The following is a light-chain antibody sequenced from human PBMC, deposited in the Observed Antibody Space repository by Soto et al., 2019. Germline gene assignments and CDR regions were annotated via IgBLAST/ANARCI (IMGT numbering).Light chain of an antibody. V-gene: IGKV3-15*01. CDR3: QQYNNWPPYT. J-gene: IGKJ2*01. CDR2: GAS. CDR1: QSVSSN. Sequence: EIVMTQSPATLSVSPGERATLSCRASQSVSSNLAWYQQKPGQPPRLLIYGASTSATGSPARFSGSGSWTEFTLTISSLQSEDFAVYYCQQYNNWPPYTFGQGTKLEIK.